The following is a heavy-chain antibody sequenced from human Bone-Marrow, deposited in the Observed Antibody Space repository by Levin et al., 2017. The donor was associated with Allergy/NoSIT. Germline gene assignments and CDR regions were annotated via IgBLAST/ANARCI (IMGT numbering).Heavy chain of an antibody. CDR2: IKSKTDGGTT. J-gene: IGHJ4*02. V-gene: IGHV3-15*01. D-gene: IGHD4-17*01. Sequence: PGGSLRLSCAASGFSFSAAWMSWVRQAPGKGLEWVGRIKSKTDGGTTDYAAPVKGRFTISKDDSKTTLYLQMNSLKIEDTAVYYCTEDNPRYGDYLADSDYWGQGILVTVSS. CDR3: TEDNPRYGDYLADSDY. CDR1: GFSFSAAW.